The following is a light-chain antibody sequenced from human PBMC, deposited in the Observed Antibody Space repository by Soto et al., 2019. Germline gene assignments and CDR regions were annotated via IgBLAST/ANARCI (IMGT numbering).Light chain of an antibody. CDR2: SAS. V-gene: IGKV1-9*01. Sequence: DLQLTQSPSFLSASVGDRLTITCRASQGISNYLAWFQQTSGRAPKLLIYSASTLQSGVPSRFSGSGSGTEFTLTIDSLQPEDFATYYCQQLYNYPRTFGQGTKVEI. CDR3: QQLYNYPRT. CDR1: QGISNY. J-gene: IGKJ1*01.